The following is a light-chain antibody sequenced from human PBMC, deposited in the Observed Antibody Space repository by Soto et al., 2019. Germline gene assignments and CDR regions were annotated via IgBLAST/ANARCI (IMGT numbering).Light chain of an antibody. Sequence: ALPLTQSPSSLSASVGDRVTITCRASQDISSSLAWYQQKPGSAPKLLIYDASSLQSGVPSRFSGTGSGTDFTLTISSLQPEDSATYYCQQFNSYPQTFGGGTKVEIK. CDR2: DAS. CDR1: QDISSS. J-gene: IGKJ4*01. CDR3: QQFNSYPQT. V-gene: IGKV1-13*02.